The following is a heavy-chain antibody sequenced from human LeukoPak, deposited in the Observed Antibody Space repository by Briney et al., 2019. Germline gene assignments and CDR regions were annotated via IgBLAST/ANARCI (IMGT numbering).Heavy chain of an antibody. CDR1: GGSISSSSYY. D-gene: IGHD3-10*01. J-gene: IGHJ6*02. V-gene: IGHV4-39*01. CDR2: IYYSGST. CDR3: ARGPRLWFGDFYYYYGMDV. Sequence: ASETLSLTCTVSGGSISSSSYYWGWIRQPPGKGLEWIGSIYYSGSTYYNPSLKSRVTISVDTSKNQFSLKLSSVTAADTAVYYCARGPRLWFGDFYYYYGMDVWGQGTTVTVSS.